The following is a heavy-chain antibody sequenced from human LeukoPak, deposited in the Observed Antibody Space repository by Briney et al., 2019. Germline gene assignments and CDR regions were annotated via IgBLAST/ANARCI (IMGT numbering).Heavy chain of an antibody. CDR3: ARDADYYYYYMDV. J-gene: IGHJ6*03. Sequence: SETLSLTCTASGGSISSSNYYWGWIRQPPGKGLEWIGSIYYSGSTYYNPSLKSRVTISVDTSKNQFSLKLSSVTAADTAVYYCARDADYYYYYMDVWGKGTTVTISS. CDR2: IYYSGST. CDR1: GGSISSSNYY. V-gene: IGHV4-39*02.